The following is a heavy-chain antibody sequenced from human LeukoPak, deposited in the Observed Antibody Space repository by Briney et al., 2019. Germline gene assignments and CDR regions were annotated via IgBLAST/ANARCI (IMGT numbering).Heavy chain of an antibody. CDR2: ISSNGGST. Sequence: GGSLRLSCSASGFTFSSYAMHWVRQAPGKGLEYVSAISSNGGSTYYADSVKGRFAISRDNSKNTLYLQMNSLRFEDTAVYYCAYEEGDGFTDAWGRGTLVTVSS. CDR3: AYEEGDGFTDA. CDR1: GFTFSSYA. V-gene: IGHV3-64*04. J-gene: IGHJ4*02. D-gene: IGHD5-24*01.